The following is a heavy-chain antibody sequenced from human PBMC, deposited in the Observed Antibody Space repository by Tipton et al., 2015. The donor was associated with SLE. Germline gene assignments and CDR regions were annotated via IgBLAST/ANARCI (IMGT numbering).Heavy chain of an antibody. D-gene: IGHD4-11*01. CDR1: GFTLSSYW. CDR2: IKQDGSEK. CDR3: ARDPYDYNDWGYGMDV. Sequence: GSLRLSCAVSGFTLSSYWMSWVRQAPGKGLEWVANIKQDGSEKYYVDSVKGRFTISRDNAKNSLYLQMNSLRAEDTAIYYCARDPYDYNDWGYGMDVWGQGTTVTVSS. V-gene: IGHV3-7*01. J-gene: IGHJ6*02.